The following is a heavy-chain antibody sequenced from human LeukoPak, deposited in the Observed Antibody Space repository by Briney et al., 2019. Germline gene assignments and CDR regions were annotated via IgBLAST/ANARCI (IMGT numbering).Heavy chain of an antibody. Sequence: SETLSLTCTVSGGSISSYYWSWIRQPPGKGLEWIGYIYYSGSTNYNPSLKSRVTISVDTSKNQFSLKLSSVTAADTAVYYCARGVEYSSSWYASYFDYWGQGTLVTVSS. D-gene: IGHD6-13*01. V-gene: IGHV4-59*01. CDR2: IYYSGST. CDR3: ARGVEYSSSWYASYFDY. J-gene: IGHJ4*02. CDR1: GGSISSYY.